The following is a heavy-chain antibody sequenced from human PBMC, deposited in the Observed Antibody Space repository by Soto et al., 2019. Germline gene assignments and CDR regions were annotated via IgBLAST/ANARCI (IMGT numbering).Heavy chain of an antibody. V-gene: IGHV3-74*01. CDR2: VNGDGSST. D-gene: IGHD1-20*01. CDR1: GFTFSNYW. Sequence: GGSLRLSCAASGFTFSNYWMHWVRQVPGKGLVWVSRVNGDGSSTFYADSVKGRFTISRDNAENTVFLQMNSLRAEDTAVYYCARDNWNTVSGQGTMDTVSS. J-gene: IGHJ3*01. CDR3: ARDNWNTV.